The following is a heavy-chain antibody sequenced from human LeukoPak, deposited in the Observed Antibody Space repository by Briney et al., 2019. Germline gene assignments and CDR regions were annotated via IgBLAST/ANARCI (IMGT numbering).Heavy chain of an antibody. J-gene: IGHJ3*01. CDR3: AKGRRAAADDAFDV. CDR2: TSNTGGST. V-gene: IGHV3-23*01. Sequence: QPGGSLRLSCAASGFTFSSYAMSWVRQAPGKGLGWVSGTSNTGGSTYYADSVKGRFTISRDNSDSVKGRLTISRDNSKNTLYLQMNSLRAEDTAVYYCAKGRRAAADDAFDVWGQGTMVTVSS. D-gene: IGHD6-13*01. CDR1: GFTFSSYA.